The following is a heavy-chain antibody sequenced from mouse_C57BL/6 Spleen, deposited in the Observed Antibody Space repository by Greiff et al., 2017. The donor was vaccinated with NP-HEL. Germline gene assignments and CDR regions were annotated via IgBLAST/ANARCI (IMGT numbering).Heavy chain of an antibody. CDR1: GYTFTSYW. D-gene: IGHD2-4*01. V-gene: IGHV1-64*01. CDR3: ARGTDDYDGGAWFAY. CDR2: IHPNSGST. Sequence: QVHVKQPGAELVKPGASVKLSCKASGYTFTSYWMHWVKQRPGQGLEWIGMIHPNSGSTNYNEKFKSKATLTVDKSSSTAYMQLSSLTSEDSAVYYCARGTDDYDGGAWFAYWGQGTLVTVSA. J-gene: IGHJ3*01.